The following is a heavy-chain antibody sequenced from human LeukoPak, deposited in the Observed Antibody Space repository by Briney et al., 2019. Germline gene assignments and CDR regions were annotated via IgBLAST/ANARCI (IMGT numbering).Heavy chain of an antibody. J-gene: IGHJ4*02. CDR2: IYYSGST. D-gene: IGHD5-18*01. CDR3: ARGYSLDY. Sequence: SETLSLTCTVSGGSISSGDYYWSWIRQPPGKGLEWIGYIYYSGSTYYTPSLRGRVTISVDTSKNQFSLNLSSVTAAVTAVYYCARGYSLDYWGQGTLVTVSS. V-gene: IGHV4-30-4*01. CDR1: GGSISSGDYY.